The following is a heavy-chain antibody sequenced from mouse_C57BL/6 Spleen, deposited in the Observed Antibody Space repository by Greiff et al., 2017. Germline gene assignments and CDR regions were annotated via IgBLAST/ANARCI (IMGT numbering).Heavy chain of an antibody. CDR1: GFNIKDYY. D-gene: IGHD1-1*01. J-gene: IGHJ1*03. CDR2: IDPEDGDT. V-gene: IGHV14-1*01. CDR3: TTSRDYYGSSSWYFDV. Sequence: VQLQQSGAELVRPGASVKLSCTASGFNIKDYYMHWVKQRPEQGLEWIGRIDPEDGDTEYAPKFQGKATMTADTSSNTAYLQLSSLTSEDTAVYYCTTSRDYYGSSSWYFDVWGTGTTVTVSS.